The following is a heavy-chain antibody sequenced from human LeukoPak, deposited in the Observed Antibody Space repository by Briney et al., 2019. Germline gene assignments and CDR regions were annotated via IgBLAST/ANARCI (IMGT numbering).Heavy chain of an antibody. CDR3: ARETGSAVGSTDFDY. V-gene: IGHV3-30-3*01. CDR1: GFTFSSYA. CDR2: ISYDGSNK. D-gene: IGHD4-17*01. J-gene: IGHJ4*02. Sequence: GSLRLSCAASGFTFSSYAMHWVRQAPGKGLEWVAVISYDGSNKYYADSVKGRFTTSRDNSKNTLYLQMNSLRAEDTAVYYCARETGSAVGSTDFDYWGQGTLVTVSS.